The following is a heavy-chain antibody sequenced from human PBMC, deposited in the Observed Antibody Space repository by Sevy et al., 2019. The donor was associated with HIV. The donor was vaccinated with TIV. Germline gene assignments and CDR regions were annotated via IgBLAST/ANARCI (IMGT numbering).Heavy chain of an antibody. J-gene: IGHJ1*01. V-gene: IGHV3-21*01. CDR1: GFTFSSYS. CDR3: ARDRVAVAGIVFQH. CDR2: ISSSSSYI. D-gene: IGHD6-19*01. Sequence: GGSLRLSCAASGFTFSSYSMNWVRQAPGKGLEWVSSISSSSSYIYYADSVKGRFTISRDNAKNSLYLQMNSLRAEDTAVYYCARDRVAVAGIVFQHWGQHTLVTVSS.